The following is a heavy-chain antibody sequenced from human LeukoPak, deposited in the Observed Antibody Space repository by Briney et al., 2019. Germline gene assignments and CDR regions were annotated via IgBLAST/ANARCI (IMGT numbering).Heavy chain of an antibody. J-gene: IGHJ4*02. CDR1: GGSFSGYY. V-gene: IGHV4-34*01. D-gene: IGHD2-15*01. CDR3: ARIHRYCSGGACYVLDN. Sequence: PSETLSLTCAVYGGSFSGYYWSWFRQPPGKGLEWIGEINHSGSTNYNPSFKSRITISVDTSRNQFSLQLSSVTAADTAVYYCARIHRYCSGGACYVLDNWGQGTLVAVSS. CDR2: INHSGST.